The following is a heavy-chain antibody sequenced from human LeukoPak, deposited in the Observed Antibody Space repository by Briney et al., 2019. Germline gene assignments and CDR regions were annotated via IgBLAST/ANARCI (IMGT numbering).Heavy chain of an antibody. Sequence: SHTLSLTCSVSDGSINTVDYYWTWIHQHPRKDQEWYRYIYHRRNPYYNPPPKNRLTISVDTSKNQFSLKLSSVTAADTAVYYCARETFHCTTTICYPYYFDFWGQGILVTVSS. D-gene: IGHD2-2*01. V-gene: IGHV4-31*03. CDR2: IYHRRNP. CDR1: DGSINTVDYY. CDR3: ARETFHCTTTICYPYYFDF. J-gene: IGHJ4*02.